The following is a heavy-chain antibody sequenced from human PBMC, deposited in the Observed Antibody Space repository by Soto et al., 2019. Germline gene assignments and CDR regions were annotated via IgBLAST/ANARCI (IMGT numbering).Heavy chain of an antibody. CDR1: RGTFSSYA. CDR3: AVVDTVTTLIPFDY. J-gene: IGHJ4*02. D-gene: IGHD4-17*01. Sequence: SVKVSCKATRGTFSSYASRWVRQAPGQGLEWMGGIIPIFGTANYSQKFQGRVTITADESTSTAYMELSSLRSEDTAVYYCAVVDTVTTLIPFDYWGQGTLVTVSS. V-gene: IGHV1-69*01. CDR2: IIPIFGTA.